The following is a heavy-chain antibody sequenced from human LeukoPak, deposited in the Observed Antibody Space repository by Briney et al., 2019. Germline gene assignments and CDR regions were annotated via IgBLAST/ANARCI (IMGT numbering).Heavy chain of an antibody. CDR1: GFTFSTYA. CDR3: ARNFKTSGWHGGVDY. J-gene: IGHJ4*02. Sequence: LPGGSLRLSCAASGFTFSTYAMSWVRQAQGKGLEWVSAIFSGGGTFYSASVTGRFTISTDNTANTVYLEKISMRAEGTAVYYCARNFKTSGWHGGVDYRGQGTLVTVSS. CDR2: IFSGGGT. V-gene: IGHV3-53*01. D-gene: IGHD6-19*01.